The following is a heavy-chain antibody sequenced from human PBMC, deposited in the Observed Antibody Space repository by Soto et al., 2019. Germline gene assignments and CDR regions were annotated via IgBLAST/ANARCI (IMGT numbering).Heavy chain of an antibody. D-gene: IGHD6-6*01. V-gene: IGHV3-23*01. CDR2: ISGSGGST. Sequence: EVQLLESGGGLVQPGGSLRLSCAASGFTFSSYAMSWVRQAPGKGLEWVSAISGSGGSTYYADSVKGRFTISRDNSKNTLYLQMNSLRAEDTAVYYCAKEAGGRPYSRSSFDYWGQGTLVTVSS. CDR3: AKEAGGRPYSRSSFDY. CDR1: GFTFSSYA. J-gene: IGHJ4*02.